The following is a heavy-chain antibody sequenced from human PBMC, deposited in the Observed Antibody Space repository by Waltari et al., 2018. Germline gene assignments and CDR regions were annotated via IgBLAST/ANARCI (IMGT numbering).Heavy chain of an antibody. Sequence: LQLQESGPGLVKDSETLSLNCTVSDDSTRYSSYFWGWIRQPPGKGLEWIGSVYKSGTTYYNPSLKGRVTMSLETSKNQFSLKLKSVTAADTAVYYCARGGYYYDTLGDSWGQGTLVTVSS. CDR3: ARGGYYYDTLGDS. J-gene: IGHJ5*01. D-gene: IGHD3-22*01. V-gene: IGHV4-39*07. CDR2: VYKSGTT. CDR1: DDSTRYSSYF.